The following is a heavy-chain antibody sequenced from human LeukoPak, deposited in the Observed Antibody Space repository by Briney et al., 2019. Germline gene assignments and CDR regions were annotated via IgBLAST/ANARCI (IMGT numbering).Heavy chain of an antibody. Sequence: SQTLSLTCAISGDSVSSNSVGWHWIRQSPSRGLEWLGRTYYRSKWYNDYPISMKSQMTINPDTSKNQVSLQLNSVTPEDTAVYYCARSSSSSYDYWGQGTLVTVSS. D-gene: IGHD6-6*01. CDR1: GDSVSSNSVG. CDR3: ARSSSSSYDY. CDR2: TYYRSKWYN. V-gene: IGHV6-1*01. J-gene: IGHJ4*02.